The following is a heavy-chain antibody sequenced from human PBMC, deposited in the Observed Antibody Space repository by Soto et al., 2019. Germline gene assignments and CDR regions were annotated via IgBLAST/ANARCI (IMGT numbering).Heavy chain of an antibody. CDR3: ARVREYSYGIFDY. V-gene: IGHV1-69*06. CDR2: IIPIFGTA. D-gene: IGHD5-18*01. CDR1: GGTFSSYA. Sequence: GASVKVSCKASGGTFSSYAISWVRQAPGQGLEWMGGIIPIFGTANYAQKFQGRVTITADKSTSTAYMELSSLRSEDTAVYYCARVREYSYGIFDYWGQGTLVTVYS. J-gene: IGHJ4*02.